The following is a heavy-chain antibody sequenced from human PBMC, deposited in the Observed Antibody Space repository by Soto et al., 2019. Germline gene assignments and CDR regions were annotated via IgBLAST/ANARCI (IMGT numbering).Heavy chain of an antibody. D-gene: IGHD5-12*01. CDR2: IKQDGSAE. CDR3: AGAPGWLIKK. J-gene: IGHJ4*02. V-gene: IGHV3-7*04. Sequence: EMQMVESGGGLVQPGGSLRLSCAASGFTFSTFWMFWVRQAPGKGLEWVATIKQDGSAERYVDSVKGRFTISRDNGKNSLHLQMNSLRVEDTAVYCCAGAPGWLIKKWGQGTLVTVSS. CDR1: GFTFSTFW.